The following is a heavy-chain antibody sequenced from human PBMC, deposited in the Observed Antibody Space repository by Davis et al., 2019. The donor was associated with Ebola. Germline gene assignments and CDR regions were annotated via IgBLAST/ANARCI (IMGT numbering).Heavy chain of an antibody. CDR1: GFIFSSYV. D-gene: IGHD4-11*01. V-gene: IGHV3-23*01. J-gene: IGHJ4*02. Sequence: GESLKISCSASGFIFSSYVMSWVRLAPGKGLEWVSTFGTSTDTYYADSVKGRFTISRDDSKDTLYLQMNSLRDEDTAVYYCATQAGYSNGGYFGFWGQGTLVTVSS. CDR3: ATQAGYSNGGYFGF. CDR2: FGTSTDT.